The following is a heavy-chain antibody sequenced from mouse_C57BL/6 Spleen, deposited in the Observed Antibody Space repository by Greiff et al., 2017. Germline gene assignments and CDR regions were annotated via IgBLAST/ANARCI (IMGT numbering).Heavy chain of an antibody. CDR3: ARSEIYGSSSPFDY. CDR1: GYAFSSSW. CDR2: IYPGDGDT. J-gene: IGHJ2*01. Sequence: QVQLQQSGPELVKPGASVKISCKASGYAFSSSWMNWVKQRPGKGLEWIGRIYPGDGDTNYNGKFKGKATLTADKSSSTAYMQLSSLTSEDSAVYFCARSEIYGSSSPFDYWGQGTTLTVSS. D-gene: IGHD1-1*01. V-gene: IGHV1-82*01.